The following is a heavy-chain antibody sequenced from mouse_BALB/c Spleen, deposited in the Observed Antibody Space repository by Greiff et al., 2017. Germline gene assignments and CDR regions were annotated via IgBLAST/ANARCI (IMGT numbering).Heavy chain of an antibody. D-gene: IGHD1-1*01. V-gene: IGHV1-87*01. CDR3: ARSGYYGSSLDY. CDR1: GYTFTSYW. CDR2: LYTGDGDT. Sequence: QVQLKQSGAELARPGASVKLSCKASGYTFTSYWMQWVKQRPGQGLEWIGALYTGDGDTRYTQKFKGKATLTADKSSSTAYMQLSSLASEDSAVYYCARSGYYGSSLDYWGQGTTLTVSS. J-gene: IGHJ2*01.